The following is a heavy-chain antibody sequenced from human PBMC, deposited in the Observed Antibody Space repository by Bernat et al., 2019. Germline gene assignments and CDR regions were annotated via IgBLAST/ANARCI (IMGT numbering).Heavy chain of an antibody. CDR2: IHNSGTT. CDR3: MGYGGNSV. J-gene: IGHJ4*02. CDR1: GFTVSNNH. Sequence: EVQLLESGGGLVQPGGSLRLSCVASGFTVSNNHVSWVRQAPGKGLEWVSFIHNSGTTHYAHSVKGRFTISRDNSRNTVYLRMNSVRVEDTAVYYCMGYGGNSVWGQGTLVTVSS. D-gene: IGHD5-12*01. V-gene: IGHV3-66*01.